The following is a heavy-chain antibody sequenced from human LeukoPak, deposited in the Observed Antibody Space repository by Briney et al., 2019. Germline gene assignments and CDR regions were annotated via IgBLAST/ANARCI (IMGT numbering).Heavy chain of an antibody. D-gene: IGHD1-1*01. CDR3: AKGPREGTEYNYFDP. CDR1: GDSVSSGDYY. J-gene: IGHJ5*02. CDR2: IHHSGST. Sequence: PSETLSLTCSVSGDSVSSGDYYWNWIRQPPGKELEWIGYIHHSGSTNYNPSLNSRVTISLDTSESHFSLRLTSVTAADTAVYFCAKGPREGTEYNYFDPWGQGTLVTVSS. V-gene: IGHV4-61*03.